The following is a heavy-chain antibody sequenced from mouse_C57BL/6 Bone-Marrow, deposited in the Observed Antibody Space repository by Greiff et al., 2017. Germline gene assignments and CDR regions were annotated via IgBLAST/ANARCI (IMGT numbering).Heavy chain of an antibody. CDR2: IHPNSGST. J-gene: IGHJ2*01. CDR1: GYTFTSYW. D-gene: IGHD1-1*01. CDR3: TRGYYYGSSYYFDY. Sequence: VQLQQSGAELVKPGASVKLSCKASGYTFTSYWMNWVKQRPGQGLEWIGMIHPNSGSTNYNEKFKSKATLTVDKSSSTAYMQLSSLTYEDSAVYYCTRGYYYGSSYYFDYWGQGTTLTVSS. V-gene: IGHV1-64*01.